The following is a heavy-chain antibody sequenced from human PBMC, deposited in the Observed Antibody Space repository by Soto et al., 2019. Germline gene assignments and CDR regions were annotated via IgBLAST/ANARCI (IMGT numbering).Heavy chain of an antibody. Sequence: ASVKVSCQASGGTFSSYAISWVRQAPGQGLEWMGGIIPIFGTANYAQKLQGRVTITADGSTGTAYMELSSLRSEDTSVYYCASDGNGQHGYSSSSKKETYYYYYGMDVWGQGTTVTVSS. V-gene: IGHV1-69*13. CDR1: GGTFSSYA. CDR3: ASDGNGQHGYSSSSKKETYYYYYGMDV. D-gene: IGHD6-6*01. J-gene: IGHJ6*02. CDR2: IIPIFGTA.